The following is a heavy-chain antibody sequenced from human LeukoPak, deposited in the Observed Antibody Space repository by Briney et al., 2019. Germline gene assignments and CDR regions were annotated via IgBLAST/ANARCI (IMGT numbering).Heavy chain of an antibody. Sequence: SETLSLTCTVSGGSISSSSYYWGWIRQPPGKGLEWIGSTYYSGSTYYNQSLKSRVTISVDTSKNQFSLKLSSVTAADTAVYYCASAPLTSFDYWGQGTLVTVSS. CDR2: TYYSGST. D-gene: IGHD4/OR15-4a*01. CDR3: ASAPLTSFDY. CDR1: GGSISSSSYY. V-gene: IGHV4-39*01. J-gene: IGHJ4*02.